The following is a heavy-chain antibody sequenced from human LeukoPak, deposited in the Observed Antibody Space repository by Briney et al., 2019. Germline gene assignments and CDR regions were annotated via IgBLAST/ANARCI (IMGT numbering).Heavy chain of an antibody. V-gene: IGHV2-5*02. D-gene: IGHD4-17*01. J-gene: IGHJ4*02. CDR2: VYWDNDK. Sequence: SGPTLVNPTQTLTLTCTFSGFSLSTTGVGVGWIRQPPGKALEWLAVVYWDNDKRYSPSLKNRLTITKDTSKNQVVLSMTNMDPVDTATFYCAQLRQGSRTSGFYYFDYWGQGTLVAVSS. CDR1: GFSLSTTGVG. CDR3: AQLRQGSRTSGFYYFDY.